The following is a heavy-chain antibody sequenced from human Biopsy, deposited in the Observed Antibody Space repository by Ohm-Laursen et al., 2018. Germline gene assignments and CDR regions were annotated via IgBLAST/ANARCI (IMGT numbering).Heavy chain of an antibody. CDR3: ARGSNEYGGLYFPH. D-gene: IGHD4-23*01. CDR2: ISHTGYT. CDR1: GGSFTGHY. Sequence: PSDTLSLTWTASGGSFTGHYWTWIRQPPGKGLEWIGHISHTGYTSYKSSLKSRVTISLDTSRKHFSLRLTSLVAADTAVYYCARGSNEYGGLYFPHWGQGTLVTVSS. V-gene: IGHV4-59*11. J-gene: IGHJ1*01.